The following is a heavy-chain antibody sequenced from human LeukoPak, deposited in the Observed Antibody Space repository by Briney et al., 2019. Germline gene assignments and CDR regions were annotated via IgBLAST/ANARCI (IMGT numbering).Heavy chain of an antibody. Sequence: PGGSLRLSCGASGFIFSNYAMHWIRQAPGKGLEWVAVISYVENNKYYADSVKGRFTISRDNSKNTLYLQMNSLKPDDTAVYYCARTALGTHKVFDYWGQGTLVTVSS. D-gene: IGHD7-27*01. J-gene: IGHJ4*02. CDR2: ISYVENNK. CDR3: ARTALGTHKVFDY. CDR1: GFIFSNYA. V-gene: IGHV3-30-3*01.